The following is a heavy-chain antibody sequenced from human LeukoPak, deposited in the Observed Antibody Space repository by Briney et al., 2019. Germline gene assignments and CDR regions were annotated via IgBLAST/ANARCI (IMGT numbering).Heavy chain of an antibody. Sequence: GASVKVSCKASGYTFTGYYMHWVRQAPGQGLEWVGWINPNSGGTNYAQKFQGRVTMTRDTSISTAYMELSRLRSDDTAVYYCARGSPGIAAAGTSSWGQGTLVTVSS. CDR2: INPNSGGT. J-gene: IGHJ4*02. D-gene: IGHD6-13*01. CDR1: GYTFTGYY. V-gene: IGHV1-2*02. CDR3: ARGSPGIAAAGTSS.